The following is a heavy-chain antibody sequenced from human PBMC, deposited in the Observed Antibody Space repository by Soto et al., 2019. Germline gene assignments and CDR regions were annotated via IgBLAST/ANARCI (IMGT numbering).Heavy chain of an antibody. CDR3: ARAPLLRYFAWSPFDP. Sequence: ASVKVSCKASGYTFTSYYMHWVRQAPGQGLEWMGIINPSGGSTSYAQKFQGRVTMTRDTSTSTVYMELSSLRSEDTAVYYCARAPLLRYFAWSPFDPWGQGTLVTVSS. J-gene: IGHJ5*02. V-gene: IGHV1-46*01. CDR1: GYTFTSYY. D-gene: IGHD3-9*01. CDR2: INPSGGST.